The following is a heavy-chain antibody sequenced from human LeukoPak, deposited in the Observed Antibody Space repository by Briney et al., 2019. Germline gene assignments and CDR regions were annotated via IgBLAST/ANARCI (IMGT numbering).Heavy chain of an antibody. J-gene: IGHJ1*01. V-gene: IGHV1-46*01. CDR1: GYTFINYY. Sequence: ASVKVSCKASGYTFINYYMHWVRQAPGQGLEWMGIINPSGGSTRYAQKFQGRVTMTRDTSTSTVYMELSSLRSEDTAVYYCARDESTSILWWWGQGTLVTVSS. CDR2: INPSGGST. D-gene: IGHD2-21*01. CDR3: ARDESTSILWW.